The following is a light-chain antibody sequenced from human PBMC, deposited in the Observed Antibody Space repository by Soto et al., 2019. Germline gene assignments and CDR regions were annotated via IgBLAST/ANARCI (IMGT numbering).Light chain of an antibody. CDR1: MRDVGAYNL. CDR2: EVS. Sequence: QSALTQPASVSGSPGQSITISCAGTMRDVGAYNLVSWYQHHPGKAPKLTIYEVSNRPSGVSNRFSGSKSGNTASLTISGLQAEDEAEYYCSSYTSSSTDVFGTGTKLTVL. CDR3: SSYTSSSTDV. J-gene: IGLJ1*01. V-gene: IGLV2-14*01.